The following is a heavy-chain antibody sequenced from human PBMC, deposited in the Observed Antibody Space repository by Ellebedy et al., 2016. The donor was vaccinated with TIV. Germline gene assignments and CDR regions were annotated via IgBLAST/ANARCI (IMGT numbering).Heavy chain of an antibody. D-gene: IGHD5-18*01. V-gene: IGHV3-15*01. CDR2: IKSKTDGGAA. J-gene: IGHJ4*02. Sequence: GRSLRLSCAASGFTFSNAWVNWVRQAPGKGLEWVGRIKSKTDGGAADYAAPVKGRFTISRDDSKNTLYLQMNSLKTEDTAVYFCTTVYRYNYDSVWGQGTLVTVSS. CDR3: TTVYRYNYDSV. CDR1: GFTFSNAW.